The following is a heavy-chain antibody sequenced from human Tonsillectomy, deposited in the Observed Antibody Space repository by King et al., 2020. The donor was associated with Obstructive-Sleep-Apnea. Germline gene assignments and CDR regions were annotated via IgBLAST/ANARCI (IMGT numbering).Heavy chain of an antibody. CDR1: GFTFSSYG. D-gene: IGHD3-22*01. CDR2: K. V-gene: IGHV3-30*03. Sequence: VQLVESGGGVVQPGRSLRLSCAASGFTFSSYGMHWVRQAPGKGLEWVAVKYYADSVKGRFTISRDNSKNTLYLQMNSLRAEDTAVYYCAHPPLYYYDSSGYWGSDAFDIWGQGTMVTVSS. CDR3: AHPPLYYYDSSGYWGSDAFDI. J-gene: IGHJ3*02.